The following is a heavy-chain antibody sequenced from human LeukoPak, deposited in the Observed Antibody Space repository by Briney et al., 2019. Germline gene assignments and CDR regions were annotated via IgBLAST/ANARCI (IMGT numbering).Heavy chain of an antibody. CDR1: GGSLTNYY. Sequence: SETLSLTCSVSGGSLTNYYWGWIRQPPGKGLEFIGYIHSDGATNYDSSLQSRVAISLDTSKIQFSLRLYSVTAADTALYFCARLNFRGGEALHFDSWGQGTLVTVSS. CDR3: ARLNFRGGEALHFDS. D-gene: IGHD3-16*01. CDR2: IHSDGAT. V-gene: IGHV4-4*09. J-gene: IGHJ4*02.